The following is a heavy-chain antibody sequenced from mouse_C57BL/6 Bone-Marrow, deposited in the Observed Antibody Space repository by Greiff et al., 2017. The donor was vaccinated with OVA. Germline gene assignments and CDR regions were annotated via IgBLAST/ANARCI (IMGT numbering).Heavy chain of an antibody. CDR2: ISDGGSYT. D-gene: IGHD1-1*01. CDR3: ARGGITGPHY. Sequence: EVKLVESGGDLLKPGGSLKLSCAASGFTFSGYAMSWVRQTPEKRLEWVATISDGGSYTYHPDNVKGRFTISRDNAKNNLYLQMSHLKSEDTAMYYCARGGITGPHYWGQGTTLTVSS. J-gene: IGHJ2*01. CDR1: GFTFSGYA. V-gene: IGHV5-4*03.